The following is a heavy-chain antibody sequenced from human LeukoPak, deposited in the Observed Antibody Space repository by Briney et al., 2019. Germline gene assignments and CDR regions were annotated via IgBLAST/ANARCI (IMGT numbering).Heavy chain of an antibody. CDR2: INEDGSER. CDR1: GFTFSNYW. D-gene: IGHD6-13*01. CDR3: ARAPHYSSSGDY. Sequence: GGSLRLSCAASGFTFSNYWMNWVRQAPGKGLERVATINEDGSERYYMDSMKGRFTISRDNGDNSPYLQMNSLRAEDTAVYYCARAPHYSSSGDYWGQGTLVTVSS. V-gene: IGHV3-7*03. J-gene: IGHJ4*02.